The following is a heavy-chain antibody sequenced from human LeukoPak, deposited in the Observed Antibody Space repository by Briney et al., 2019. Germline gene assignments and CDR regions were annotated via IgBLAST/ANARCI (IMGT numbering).Heavy chain of an antibody. Sequence: SETLSLTCTVSGGSISSYYWSWIRQPPGKGLEWIGYIYTSGSTNYNPSLKSRVTISVDTSKNQFSLKLSSVSAADTAVYYCARHRRDYDILTGPVYYYYYYMDVWGKGTTVTVSS. CDR3: ARHRRDYDILTGPVYYYYYYMDV. D-gene: IGHD3-9*01. V-gene: IGHV4-4*09. J-gene: IGHJ6*03. CDR2: IYTSGST. CDR1: GGSISSYY.